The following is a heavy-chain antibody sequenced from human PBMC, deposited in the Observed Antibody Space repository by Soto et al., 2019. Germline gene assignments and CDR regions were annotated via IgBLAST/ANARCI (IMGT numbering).Heavy chain of an antibody. J-gene: IGHJ4*02. CDR1: GFTFSSYG. CDR3: AKDGGGYCSGGSCFDY. CDR2: ISYDGSNK. Sequence: GGSLRLSCAASGFTFSSYGMHWVRQAPGKGLEWVAVISYDGSNKYYADSVKGRFTISTDNSKNTLYLQMNSLRAENTAVYYCAKDGGGYCSGGSCFDYWGQGTLVTVSS. D-gene: IGHD2-15*01. V-gene: IGHV3-30*18.